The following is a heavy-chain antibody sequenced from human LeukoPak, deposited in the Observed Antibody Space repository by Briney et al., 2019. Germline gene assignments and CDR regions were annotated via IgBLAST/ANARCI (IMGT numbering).Heavy chain of an antibody. D-gene: IGHD3-10*01. J-gene: IGHJ5*02. CDR2: IYTSGST. CDR3: ARVRAWGVIQEGWFDP. CDR1: GGSISSYY. Sequence: SETLSLTCTASGGSISSYYLSWIRQPAGKGLEWIGRIYTSGSTNYNPSLKSRVTMSVDTSKNQFSLKLSSVTAADTAVYYCARVRAWGVIQEGWFDPWGQGTLVTVSS. V-gene: IGHV4-4*07.